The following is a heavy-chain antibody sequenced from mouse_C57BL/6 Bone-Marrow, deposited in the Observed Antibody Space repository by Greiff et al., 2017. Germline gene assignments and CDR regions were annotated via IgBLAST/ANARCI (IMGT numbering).Heavy chain of an antibody. V-gene: IGHV1-50*01. J-gene: IGHJ2*01. CDR2: IDPSDSYT. Sequence: QVQLQQPGAELVKPGASVKLSCKASGYTFTSYWMQWVKQRPGQGLEWIGEIDPSDSYTNYNQKFKGKATLTVDTSSSTAYKQLSSLTSEDSAVYYCARVPVTTVVHFDYWGQGTTLTVSS. CDR1: GYTFTSYW. D-gene: IGHD1-1*01. CDR3: ARVPVTTVVHFDY.